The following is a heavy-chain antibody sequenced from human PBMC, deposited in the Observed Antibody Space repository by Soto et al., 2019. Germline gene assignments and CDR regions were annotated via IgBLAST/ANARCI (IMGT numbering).Heavy chain of an antibody. Sequence: GGSMRLSCAASGFTFSSYAMSWVRQAPGKGLDWVSAISGRGGRTYYADFVKGRVTISGDSSKNTLYLQMNSLRAEDMAVYYCAKEHWGLGSIVVVPAAPYDWGQGTLVTVSS. CDR2: ISGRGGRT. V-gene: IGHV3-23*01. CDR1: GFTFSSYA. CDR3: AKEHWGLGSIVVVPAAPYD. D-gene: IGHD2-2*01. J-gene: IGHJ4*02.